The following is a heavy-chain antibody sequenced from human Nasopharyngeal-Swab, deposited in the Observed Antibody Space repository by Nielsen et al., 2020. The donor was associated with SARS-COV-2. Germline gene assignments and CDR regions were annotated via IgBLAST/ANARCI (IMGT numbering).Heavy chain of an antibody. CDR1: GFTFDDYA. CDR2: ISWNSGSI. J-gene: IGHJ5*02. Sequence: SLKISCAASGFTFDDYAMHWVRQAPGKGLEWVSGISWNSGSIGYADSVKGRLTISRDNAKNSLYLQMNSLRAEDTALYYCAKGDTSSGWYSWFDPWGQGTLVTVSS. CDR3: AKGDTSSGWYSWFDP. V-gene: IGHV3-9*01. D-gene: IGHD6-19*01.